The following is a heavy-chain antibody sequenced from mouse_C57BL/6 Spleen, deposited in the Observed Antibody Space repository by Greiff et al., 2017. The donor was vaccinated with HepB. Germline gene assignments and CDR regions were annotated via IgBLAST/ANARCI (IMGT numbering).Heavy chain of an antibody. J-gene: IGHJ4*01. D-gene: IGHD2-2*01. V-gene: IGHV1-80*01. CDR3: ARRGSTMVTTGYYYAMDY. CDR2: IYPGDGDT. Sequence: ESGAELVKPGASVKISCKASGYAFSSYWMNWVKQRPGKGLEWIGQIYPGDGDTNYNGKFKGKATLTADKSSSTAYMQLSSLTSEDSAVYFCARRGSTMVTTGYYYAMDYWGQGTSVTVSS. CDR1: GYAFSSYW.